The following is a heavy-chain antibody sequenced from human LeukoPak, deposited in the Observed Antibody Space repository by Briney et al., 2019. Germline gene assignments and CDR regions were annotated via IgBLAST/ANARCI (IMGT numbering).Heavy chain of an antibody. D-gene: IGHD3-10*01. V-gene: IGHV3-74*01. CDR3: ARALIGTMVRGVLLGY. Sequence: GRSLRLSCAASGFTFSSYWMHWVRQVPGKGLVWVARINPGGSSITYADSVKGRFTISRDNAKNTLYLQMDSLRAEDTGVYYCARALIGTMVRGVLLGYWGQGTLVTVSS. J-gene: IGHJ4*02. CDR1: GFTFSSYW. CDR2: INPGGSSI.